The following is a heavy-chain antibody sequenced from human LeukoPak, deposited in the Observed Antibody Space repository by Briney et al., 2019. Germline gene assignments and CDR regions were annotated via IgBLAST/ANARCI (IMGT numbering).Heavy chain of an antibody. J-gene: IGHJ4*02. CDR2: IYYSGST. D-gene: IGHD3-22*01. CDR3: ARGEEYYYDSSGYTGRYYFDY. V-gene: IGHV4-59*12. Sequence: PSETLSLTCTVSGGSISSYYWSWIRQPPGKGLEWIGYIYYSGSTNYNPSLKSRVTISVDTSKNQFSLQLNSVTPEDTAVYYCARGEEYYYDSSGYTGRYYFDYWGQGTLVTVSS. CDR1: GGSISSYY.